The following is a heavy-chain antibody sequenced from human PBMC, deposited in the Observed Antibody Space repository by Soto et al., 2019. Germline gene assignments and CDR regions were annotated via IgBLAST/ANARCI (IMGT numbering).Heavy chain of an antibody. Sequence: SLRLSCAASGFTFSSYSMNWVRQAPGKGLEWVSSISSSSSYIYYADSVKGRFTISRDNAKNSLYLQMNSLRAEDTAVYDCARFLVGATVDYWGQGTLVTVSS. V-gene: IGHV3-21*01. CDR3: ARFLVGATVDY. J-gene: IGHJ4*02. D-gene: IGHD1-26*01. CDR2: ISSSSSYI. CDR1: GFTFSSYS.